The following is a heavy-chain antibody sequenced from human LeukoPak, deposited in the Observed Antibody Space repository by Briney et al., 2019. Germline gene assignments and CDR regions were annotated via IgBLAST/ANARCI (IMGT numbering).Heavy chain of an antibody. D-gene: IGHD1-26*01. J-gene: IGHJ4*02. CDR3: AKKAQYNGNYPLDY. Sequence: GGSLRLSCAASGFTFSSYSMNWVRQAPGKGLEWVSYISSSSSTIYYADSVKGRFTISRDNSKNTLYLQMNSLRAEDTALYFCAKKAQYNGNYPLDYWGQGTLVTVSS. V-gene: IGHV3-48*04. CDR1: GFTFSSYS. CDR2: ISSSSSTI.